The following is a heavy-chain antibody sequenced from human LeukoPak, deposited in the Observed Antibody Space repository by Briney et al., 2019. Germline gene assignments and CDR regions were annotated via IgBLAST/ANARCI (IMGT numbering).Heavy chain of an antibody. V-gene: IGHV3-21*01. J-gene: IGHJ4*02. CDR2: ITSSSNYI. CDR3: ARDRGYFDN. CDR1: GFTFSIYS. Sequence: GGSLRLSCAASGFTFSIYSMNWVRQAPGKGLEWLSSITSSSNYIYYADSVKGRFTISRDNVQNSLYLQMNSLRAEDTAMYYCARDRGYFDNLGQGTLVTVSS.